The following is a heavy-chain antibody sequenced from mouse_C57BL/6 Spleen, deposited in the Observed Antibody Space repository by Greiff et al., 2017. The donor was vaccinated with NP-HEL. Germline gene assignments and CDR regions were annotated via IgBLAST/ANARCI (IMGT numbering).Heavy chain of an antibody. CDR2: INPNNGGT. CDR1: GYTFTDYY. V-gene: IGHV1-26*01. Sequence: EVQLQQSGPELVKPGASVKISCKASGYTFTDYYMNWVKQSHGKSLEWIGDINPNNGGTSYNQKFKGKATLTVDKSSSTAYMELRSLTSEDSAVYYCARERGLRRAWFAYWGQGTLVTVSA. J-gene: IGHJ3*01. CDR3: ARERGLRRAWFAY. D-gene: IGHD2-2*01.